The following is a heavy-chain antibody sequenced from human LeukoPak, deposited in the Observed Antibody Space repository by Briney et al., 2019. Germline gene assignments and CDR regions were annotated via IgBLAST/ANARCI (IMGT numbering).Heavy chain of an antibody. CDR2: FSRRSGSIT. V-gene: IGHV3-48*04. CDR3: ARRGIDAFDF. Sequence: GGSLRPSYEPSGFTFSDYSTNSVRQAPRKGPEWHSYFSRRSGSITHSPDCVKARFTISRDNAKNSMYLQMNSVRAEDTAVYCCARRGIDAFDFWGQGTVVTVSS. CDR1: GFTFSDYS. D-gene: IGHD6-25*01. J-gene: IGHJ3*01.